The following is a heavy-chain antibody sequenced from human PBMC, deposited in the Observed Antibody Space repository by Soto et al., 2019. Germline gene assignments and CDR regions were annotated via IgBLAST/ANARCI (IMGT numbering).Heavy chain of an antibody. Sequence: QVQLVQSGAEVKMPGASVKVSCKASGYTFTSFDINWVRQVTGQGLEWMGWMNPNSGNTGCAQKFQARLTMTRNTXISEAYMELSSLRSEDTAVYYCAIRHDGRQSTMDVWGQGTTVTVSS. D-gene: IGHD1-1*01. V-gene: IGHV1-8*01. CDR1: GYTFTSFD. CDR2: MNPNSGNT. J-gene: IGHJ6*02. CDR3: AIRHDGRQSTMDV.